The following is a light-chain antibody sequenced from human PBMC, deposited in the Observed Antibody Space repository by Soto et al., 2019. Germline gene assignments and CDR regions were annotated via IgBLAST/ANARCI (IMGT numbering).Light chain of an antibody. J-gene: IGKJ1*01. Sequence: EIVMTQSPATLSVSPGERATLSCRASQSVSSNLAWYQQKPGQAPRLLIYGASTRATGVPARFSGSGSETEFTLTISSLQSEDSAAYYCQQYNNWPPWTFGQGTKVDIK. CDR1: QSVSSN. CDR3: QQYNNWPPWT. V-gene: IGKV3-15*01. CDR2: GAS.